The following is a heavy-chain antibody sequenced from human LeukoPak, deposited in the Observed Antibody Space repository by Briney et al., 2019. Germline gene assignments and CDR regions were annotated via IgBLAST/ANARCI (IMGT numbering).Heavy chain of an antibody. D-gene: IGHD3-22*01. J-gene: IGHJ4*02. Sequence: GGSLRLSCAASGFIFSNYAMNWVRQAPGKGLEWVSVISGSGGSTNYADSVKGRFTISRDNSKDTLYLQMNSLRAEDTAVYLCAKANNYYDSSAYSDYWGQGKLVTVSS. CDR1: GFIFSNYA. CDR3: AKANNYYDSSAYSDY. CDR2: ISGSGGST. V-gene: IGHV3-23*01.